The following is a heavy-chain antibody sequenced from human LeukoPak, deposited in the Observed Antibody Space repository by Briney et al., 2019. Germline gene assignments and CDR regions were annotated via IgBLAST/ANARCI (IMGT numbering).Heavy chain of an antibody. CDR1: GFIVNSYA. Sequence: GGSLILSCAASGFIVNSYAMSWVRQAPGKGLAWVSLIYSDGVTQYADSVKGRFTISRDNSKNTLYLQMNSLRDEDTAVYFCARDRAEGKTWVEFDPWGQGTLVTVSS. J-gene: IGHJ5*02. V-gene: IGHV3-66*02. CDR3: ARDRAEGKTWVEFDP. CDR2: IYSDGVT.